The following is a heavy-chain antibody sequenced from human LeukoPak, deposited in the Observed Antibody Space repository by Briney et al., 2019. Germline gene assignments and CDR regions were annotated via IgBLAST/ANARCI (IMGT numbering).Heavy chain of an antibody. D-gene: IGHD6-19*01. Sequence: SETLSLTCTVSGDSISTSNSYWGWIRQPPGKGLEWIGEINRSGSTNYNPSLKSRVTISVETSKNQFSLKLSSVTAADTAVYYCARPGRAGCDAFDIWGQGTMVTVSS. CDR2: INRSGST. V-gene: IGHV4-39*07. J-gene: IGHJ3*02. CDR3: ARPGRAGCDAFDI. CDR1: GDSISTSNSY.